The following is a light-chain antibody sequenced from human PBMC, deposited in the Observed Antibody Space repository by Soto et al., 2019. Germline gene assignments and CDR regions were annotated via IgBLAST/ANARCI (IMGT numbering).Light chain of an antibody. J-gene: IGKJ1*01. CDR2: DTS. CDR3: QQYVHWPPGT. Sequence: IVLTQSPVTLSLSQGERPTLSSRAIQSVSSSYLAWYQQKPGQAPRLLIYDTSTRAAGIAARFSGSGSGTEFTLTISSLQSEDFAVYYCQQYVHWPPGTFGQGTKVDI. V-gene: IGKV3-15*01. CDR1: QSVSSSY.